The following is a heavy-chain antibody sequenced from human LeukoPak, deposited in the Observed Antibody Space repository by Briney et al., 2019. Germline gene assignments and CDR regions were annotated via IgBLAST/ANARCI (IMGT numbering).Heavy chain of an antibody. Sequence: SETLSLTCAVYGGSFSDYYWTWLRQPPGRGLEWIGEINRRGRNNYSPSLTSRLTISVDTSKNQFSLKLSSVTAADTAVYYCARHVIAVAFDIWGQGTMVTVSS. J-gene: IGHJ3*02. CDR3: ARHVIAVAFDI. CDR2: INRRGRN. CDR1: GGSFSDYY. V-gene: IGHV4-34*01. D-gene: IGHD6-19*01.